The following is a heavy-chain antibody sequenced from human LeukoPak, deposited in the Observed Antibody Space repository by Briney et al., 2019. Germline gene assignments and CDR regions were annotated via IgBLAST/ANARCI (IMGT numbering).Heavy chain of an antibody. V-gene: IGHV3-7*03. CDR3: AKDNTYYYDSSGSHLTY. J-gene: IGHJ4*02. CDR2: IKQDGSEK. D-gene: IGHD3-22*01. CDR1: GFTFSSYS. Sequence: GGSLRLSCAASGFTFSSYSMNWVRQAPGKGLEWVANIKQDGSEKYNVDSVKGRFTISRDNAKNSLYLQMNSLRAEDTALYYCAKDNTYYYDSSGSHLTYWGQGTLVTVSS.